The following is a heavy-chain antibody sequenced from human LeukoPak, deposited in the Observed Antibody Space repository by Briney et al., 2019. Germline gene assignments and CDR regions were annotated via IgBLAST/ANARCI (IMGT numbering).Heavy chain of an antibody. D-gene: IGHD6-13*01. J-gene: IGHJ4*02. CDR3: AYSSSWFNYFDY. CDR2: IRYDGSNK. Sequence: GGSLRLSWAASGFTFSSYGMHWVRQAPGKGLEWVAFIRYDGSNKYYADSVKGRFTISRDNSKNTLYLQMNSLRAEDTAVYYCAYSSSWFNYFDYWGQGTLVTVSS. V-gene: IGHV3-30*02. CDR1: GFTFSSYG.